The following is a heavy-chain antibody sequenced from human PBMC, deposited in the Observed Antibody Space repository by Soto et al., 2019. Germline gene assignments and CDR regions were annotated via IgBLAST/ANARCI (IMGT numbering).Heavy chain of an antibody. CDR1: GASISSGDYY. Sequence: PSETLSLTCNGSGASISSGDYYWSWLRQPPGKGLEWIGYIYFSESTSYNPSLKSRVTISGDKSKNHFSLRLTSVTAADTAVYYCGIVDMISFDDIAAPDNAFDPRHHGKTVTV. V-gene: IGHV4-30-4*01. D-gene: IGHD3-16*01. CDR3: GIVDMISFDDIAAPDNAFDP. CDR2: IYFSEST. J-gene: IGHJ3*01.